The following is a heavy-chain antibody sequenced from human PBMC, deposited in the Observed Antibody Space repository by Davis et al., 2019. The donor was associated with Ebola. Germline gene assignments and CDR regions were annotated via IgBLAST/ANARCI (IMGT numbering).Heavy chain of an antibody. Sequence: GGSLRLSCKGSGYSLSRSWIGWVRQMPGKGLEWMGIIYPGDSDTRYSPSFQGQVTISADKSISTAYLQWSSLKASDTAMYYCARHGAGFLSDYYFDYWGQGTLVTVSS. CDR1: GYSLSRSW. J-gene: IGHJ4*02. V-gene: IGHV5-51*01. CDR3: ARHGAGFLSDYYFDY. CDR2: IYPGDSDT. D-gene: IGHD3-3*01.